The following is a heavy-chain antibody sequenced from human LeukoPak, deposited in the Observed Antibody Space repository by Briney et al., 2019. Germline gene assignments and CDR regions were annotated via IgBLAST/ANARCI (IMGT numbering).Heavy chain of an antibody. CDR1: GGTISRYY. V-gene: IGHV4-59*01. CDR3: ARDRRRELLHAFDI. D-gene: IGHD1-26*01. Sequence: SETLSLTCTVSGGTISRYYWSWIRQPPGKGLEWIAYIDYIGSTNYNPSLKSRLTISLDASKNQFSLKLSSVTAADTAVYYYARDRRRELLHAFDIWGQGTMVTVSS. CDR2: IDYIGST. J-gene: IGHJ3*02.